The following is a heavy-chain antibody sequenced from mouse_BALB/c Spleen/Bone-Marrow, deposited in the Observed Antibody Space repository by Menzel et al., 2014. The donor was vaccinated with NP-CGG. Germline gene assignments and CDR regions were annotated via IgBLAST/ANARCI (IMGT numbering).Heavy chain of an antibody. CDR1: GFSLTSYG. J-gene: IGHJ4*01. D-gene: IGHD2-4*01. CDR2: IWAGGST. Sequence: VKLVESGPGLVAPSRSLSITCTVSGFSLTSYGVHWVRQPPGKGLEWLGVIWAGGSTNYNSALMSRLSISKDNAKSQVFLKMNSLQTDDTAMYYCARESTMITSMDYWGQGTSVTVSS. CDR3: ARESTMITSMDY. V-gene: IGHV2-9*02.